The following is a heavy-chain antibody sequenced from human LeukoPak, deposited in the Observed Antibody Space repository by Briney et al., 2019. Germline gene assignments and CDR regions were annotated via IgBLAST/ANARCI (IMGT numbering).Heavy chain of an antibody. J-gene: IGHJ4*02. CDR1: GFTFSSYS. D-gene: IGHD3-10*01. V-gene: IGHV3-48*01. Sequence: GGSLRLSCAASGFTFSSYSMNWVRQAPGKGLEWVSYISSSSSTIYYADSVKGRFTISRDNAKNSLYLQMNSLKTEDTAVYYCTMVRGVMDYWGQGTLVTVSS. CDR3: TMVRGVMDY. CDR2: ISSSSSTI.